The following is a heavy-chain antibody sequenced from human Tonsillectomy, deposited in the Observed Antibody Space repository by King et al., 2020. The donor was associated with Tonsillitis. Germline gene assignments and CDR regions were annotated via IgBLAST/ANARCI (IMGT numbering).Heavy chain of an antibody. J-gene: IGHJ6*03. Sequence: VQLVESGGGLVQPGGSLRLSCVASRFTFTSYAMGWVRQAPGKGLEWVAALSGSGGSTYYTDSVKGRFTISRDNSKDTLYLQMNSLRAEDTAVYYCAKYRHFYYSYMDVWGKGTTIIVSS. D-gene: IGHD3-16*02. V-gene: IGHV3-23*04. CDR2: LSGSGGST. CDR3: AKYRHFYYSYMDV. CDR1: RFTFTSYA.